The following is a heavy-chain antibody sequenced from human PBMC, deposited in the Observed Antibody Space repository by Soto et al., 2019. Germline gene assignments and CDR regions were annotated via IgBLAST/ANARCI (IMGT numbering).Heavy chain of an antibody. CDR3: AHRAAAGYYFDY. CDR1: GFSLSTSGVG. J-gene: IGHJ4*02. Sequence: QITLEESGPPLVKPTQTLTVTCTFSGFSLSTSGVGVGWIRQPPGKALEWLALIYWDDDKRYSPSLKSRLTITKDTSKNQVVLTMTNMDPVDTATYYCAHRAAAGYYFDYWGQGTLVTVSS. V-gene: IGHV2-5*02. CDR2: IYWDDDK. D-gene: IGHD6-13*01.